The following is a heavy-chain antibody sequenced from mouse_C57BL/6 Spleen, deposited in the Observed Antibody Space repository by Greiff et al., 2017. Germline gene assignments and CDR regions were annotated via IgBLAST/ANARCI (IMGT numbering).Heavy chain of an antibody. Sequence: QVQLQQSGPELVKPGASVKISCKASGYAFSSSWMNWVKQRPGKGLEWIGRIYPGDGDTNYNGKFTGKATLTADKSSSTAYMQLSSLTSEDSAVYFCAREPFDYWGQGTTLTVSS. CDR1: GYAFSSSW. J-gene: IGHJ2*01. CDR2: IYPGDGDT. V-gene: IGHV1-82*01. CDR3: AREPFDY.